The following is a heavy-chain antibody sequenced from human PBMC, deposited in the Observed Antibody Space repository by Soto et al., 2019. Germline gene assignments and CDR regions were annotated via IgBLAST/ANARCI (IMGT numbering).Heavy chain of an antibody. Sequence: SETLSLTCTVSGGSISSSSYYWGWIRQPPGKGLEWIGSIYYSGSTYYNPSLKSRVTISVDTSKNQFSLKLSSVTAADTAVYYCARLSPLLGYCRGGSCSEYYYYMDGWGKGTTVTV. CDR3: ARLSPLLGYCRGGSCSEYYYYMDG. V-gene: IGHV4-39*01. D-gene: IGHD2-15*01. J-gene: IGHJ6*03. CDR1: GGSISSSSYY. CDR2: IYYSGST.